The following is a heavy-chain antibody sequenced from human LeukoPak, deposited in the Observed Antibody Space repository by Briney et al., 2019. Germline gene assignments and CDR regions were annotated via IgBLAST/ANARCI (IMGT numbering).Heavy chain of an antibody. CDR2: INASGGST. CDR1: GFTFSNYE. D-gene: IGHD1-14*01. V-gene: IGHV3-23*01. J-gene: IGHJ4*02. CDR3: AKPAKTDYADY. Sequence: GGSLRLSCAASGFTFSNYEMNWVRQAPGKGLEWVSSINASGGSTYYADSVKGRFTISRDNSKNTLYLQMNSLRAEDTAVYYCAKPAKTDYADYWGQGTLVTVSS.